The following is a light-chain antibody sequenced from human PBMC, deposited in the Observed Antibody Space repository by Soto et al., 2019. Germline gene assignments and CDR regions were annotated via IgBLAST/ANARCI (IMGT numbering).Light chain of an antibody. Sequence: EIVMTQSPATLSVSPGEGATLSCRASQSVSSNLAWYQQVPGQAPRLLIYGASTRATGIPARFSGSGSGTEFTLTISSLQSEDFAVYYCQQYNNGPLYTFGQGTKLEIK. V-gene: IGKV3-15*01. J-gene: IGKJ2*01. CDR1: QSVSSN. CDR2: GAS. CDR3: QQYNNGPLYT.